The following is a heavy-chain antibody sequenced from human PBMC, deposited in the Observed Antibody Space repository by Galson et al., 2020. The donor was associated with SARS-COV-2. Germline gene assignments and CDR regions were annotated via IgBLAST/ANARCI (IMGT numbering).Heavy chain of an antibody. CDR3: TVHGPGDCTTGSCYIDS. CDR1: GFTFTNAW. Sequence: GGSLRLSCAASGFTFTNAWMNWVRQAPGKGLEWVGRIKGKSDGGTTDYAAHVIGRFSISGDDSKNTLYLQMNSLKTEDTAIYYCTVHGPGDCTTGSCYIDSWGQGTLVTVSS. V-gene: IGHV3-15*07. J-gene: IGHJ4*02. CDR2: IKGKSDGGTT. D-gene: IGHD2-8*01.